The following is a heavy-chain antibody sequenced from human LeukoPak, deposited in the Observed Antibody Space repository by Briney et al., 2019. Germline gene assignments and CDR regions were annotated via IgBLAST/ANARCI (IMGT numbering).Heavy chain of an antibody. Sequence: GGSLRLSCAASGFTFSSYGMDWVRQAPGKGLEWVAVIWYDGSNKYYADSVKGRFTISRDNSKNTLYLQMNSLRAEDTAVYYCARDQYGSGSYFNPLDYWGQGTLVTVSS. D-gene: IGHD3-10*01. CDR2: IWYDGSNK. V-gene: IGHV3-33*01. CDR1: GFTFSSYG. J-gene: IGHJ4*02. CDR3: ARDQYGSGSYFNPLDY.